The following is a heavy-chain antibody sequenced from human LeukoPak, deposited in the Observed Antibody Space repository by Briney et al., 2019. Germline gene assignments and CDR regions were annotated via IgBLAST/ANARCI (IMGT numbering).Heavy chain of an antibody. J-gene: IGHJ5*02. CDR3: ARDGVVVTATPPGVWFDP. CDR1: GGSISSSSYY. V-gene: IGHV4-39*07. D-gene: IGHD2-21*02. Sequence: PSETLPLTCTVSGGSISSSSYYWGWIRQPPGKGLEWIGSIYYSGSTYYNPSLKSRVTISVDTSKNQFSLKLSSVTAADTAVYYCARDGVVVTATPPGVWFDPWGQGTLVTASS. CDR2: IYYSGST.